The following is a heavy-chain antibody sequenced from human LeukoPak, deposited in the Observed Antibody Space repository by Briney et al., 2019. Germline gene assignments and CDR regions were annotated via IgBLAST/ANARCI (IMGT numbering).Heavy chain of an antibody. D-gene: IGHD6-13*01. CDR3: AKRMGPSIAAADLDY. Sequence: GGSLRLSCAASGFTFSNAWMSWVRQAPGKGLEWVAVISYDGSNKYYADSVKGRFTISRDNSKNTLYLQMNSLRAEDTAVYYCAKRMGPSIAAADLDYWGQGTLVTVSS. CDR1: GFTFSNAW. V-gene: IGHV3-30*18. CDR2: ISYDGSNK. J-gene: IGHJ4*02.